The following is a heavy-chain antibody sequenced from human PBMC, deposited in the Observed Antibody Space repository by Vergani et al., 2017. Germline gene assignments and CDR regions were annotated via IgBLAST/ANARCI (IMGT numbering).Heavy chain of an antibody. CDR1: GGTFSSYT. Sequence: QVQLVQSGAEVKKPGSSVKVSCKASGGTFSSYTISWVRQAPGQGLEWMGRIIPILGIANYAQKFQGRVTITADKSTSTAYMELSSLRSEDTAVYYCARVVGGDFWSGYSETQTFDYWGQGTLVTVSS. J-gene: IGHJ4*02. V-gene: IGHV1-69*02. D-gene: IGHD3-3*01. CDR3: ARVVGGDFWSGYSETQTFDY. CDR2: IIPILGIA.